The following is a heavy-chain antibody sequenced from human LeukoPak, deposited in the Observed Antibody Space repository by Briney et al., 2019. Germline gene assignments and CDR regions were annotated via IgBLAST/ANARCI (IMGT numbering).Heavy chain of an antibody. CDR1: GFTFSSYG. CDR2: ISYDGSNK. Sequence: GGSLRLSCAASGFTFSSYGMHWVRQAPGKGLEWVAVISYDGSNKYYADSVKGRFTISRDNSKNTLYLQMNSLRAEDTAVYYCAKDYSRQGDYFDYWGQGTLVTVSS. V-gene: IGHV3-30*18. J-gene: IGHJ4*02. CDR3: AKDYSRQGDYFDY. D-gene: IGHD2-15*01.